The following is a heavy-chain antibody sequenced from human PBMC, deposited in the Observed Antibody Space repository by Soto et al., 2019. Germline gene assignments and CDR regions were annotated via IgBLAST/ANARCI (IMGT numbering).Heavy chain of an antibody. CDR2: TYYRSKWYS. V-gene: IGHV6-1*01. D-gene: IGHD6-19*01. CDR1: GDSVSSTSAA. CDR3: ARGSYYSGWV. Sequence: TLSLTCAISGDSVSSTSAAWSWIRQSPSRGLEWLGRTYYRSKWYSDYAVSVKSRITINPDTSKNQFPLQLNSVTPEDTAVYYCARGSYYSGWVWGQGTLVTVSS. J-gene: IGHJ4*02.